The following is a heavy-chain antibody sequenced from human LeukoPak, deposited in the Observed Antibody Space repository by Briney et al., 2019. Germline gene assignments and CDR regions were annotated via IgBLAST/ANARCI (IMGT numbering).Heavy chain of an antibody. J-gene: IGHJ6*02. CDR1: GFTFSNAW. Sequence: PGGSLRLSCAASGFTFSNAWMSWVRQAPGKGLEWVGLIRDKPDGGTTDYATPVKGRFTISRGDSKSMLYLQMNSLKTEDTAVYYCTTDNAPGMGVWGQGTTVTVSS. CDR2: IRDKPDGGTT. CDR3: TTDNAPGMGV. V-gene: IGHV3-15*01. D-gene: IGHD2-2*01.